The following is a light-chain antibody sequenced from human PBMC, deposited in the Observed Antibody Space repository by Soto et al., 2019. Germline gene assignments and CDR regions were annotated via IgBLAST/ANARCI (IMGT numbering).Light chain of an antibody. CDR3: QQYGSSPPFT. V-gene: IGKV3-20*01. CDR1: QRVSSSY. J-gene: IGKJ3*01. CDR2: GAS. Sequence: EIVLTQSPGTLSLSPGERATLSCRASQRVSSSYLAWYQQKPGQATRLLIYGASSRATGIPDRFSGSGSGTDFNLTISRLEPEDFAVYYCQQYGSSPPFTFGPGTKGDIK.